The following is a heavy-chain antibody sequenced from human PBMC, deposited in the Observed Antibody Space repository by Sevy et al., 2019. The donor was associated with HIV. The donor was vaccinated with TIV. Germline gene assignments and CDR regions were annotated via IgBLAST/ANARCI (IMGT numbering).Heavy chain of an antibody. CDR2: IKQDGSEK. J-gene: IGHJ4*02. Sequence: GGSLRLSCAASGFTFSSYWMSWVRQAPGKGLEWVANIKQDGSEKYYVDSVKDRFTISRDNAKNSLYLQMNSLRAEDTAVYYCARDTYYYGSGSYWVYWGQGTLVTVSS. CDR1: GFTFSSYW. V-gene: IGHV3-7*01. CDR3: ARDTYYYGSGSYWVY. D-gene: IGHD3-10*01.